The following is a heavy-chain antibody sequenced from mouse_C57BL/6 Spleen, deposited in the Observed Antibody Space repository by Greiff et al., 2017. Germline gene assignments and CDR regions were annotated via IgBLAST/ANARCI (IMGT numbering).Heavy chain of an antibody. D-gene: IGHD2-4*01. CDR1: GYTFTSYW. CDR3: ARLGDYDLAD. Sequence: QVHVKQPGAELVMPGASVKLSCKASGYTFTSYWMHWVKQRPGQGLEWIGEIDPSDSYTNYNQKFKGKSTLTVDKSSSTAYMQLSSLTSEDSAVYYCARLGDYDLADWGQGTLVTVSA. CDR2: IDPSDSYT. V-gene: IGHV1-69*01. J-gene: IGHJ3*01.